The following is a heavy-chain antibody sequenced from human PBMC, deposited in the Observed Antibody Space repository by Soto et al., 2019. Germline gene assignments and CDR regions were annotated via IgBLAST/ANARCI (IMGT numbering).Heavy chain of an antibody. J-gene: IGHJ6*02. Sequence: SVKVSCKTSGGTFSSYAINWVRQAPGQGLEWMGGIVPLFRTTNYAQKFQGRATITADTSTYTVYMELSELRSGDTAVYYCARGGYSSTWSNLLDRSGLDVWGQGXTVTVYS. V-gene: IGHV1-69*06. CDR3: ARGGYSSTWSNLLDRSGLDV. CDR1: GGTFSSYA. D-gene: IGHD6-13*01. CDR2: IVPLFRTT.